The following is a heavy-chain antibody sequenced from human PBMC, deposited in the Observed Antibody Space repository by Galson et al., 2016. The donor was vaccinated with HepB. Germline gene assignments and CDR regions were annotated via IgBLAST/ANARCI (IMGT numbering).Heavy chain of an antibody. V-gene: IGHV4-39*01. J-gene: IGHJ4*02. CDR1: GGSINNDPYY. Sequence: SETLSLTCTVSGGSINNDPYYWGWIRQAPGKGLEWIGTVSKSGSTNYNPSLKSRVAISVDTSRNQFSLELSSVTATDTAVFYCARHRGYCSSSNCYGHFDHWGQGVLVTVSS. CDR2: VSKSGST. D-gene: IGHD2-2*01. CDR3: ARHRGYCSSSNCYGHFDH.